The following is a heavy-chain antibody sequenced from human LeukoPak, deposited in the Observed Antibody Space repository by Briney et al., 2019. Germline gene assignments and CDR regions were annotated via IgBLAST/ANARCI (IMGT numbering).Heavy chain of an antibody. V-gene: IGHV1-18*01. J-gene: IGHJ4*02. CDR2: ISAYNGNT. CDR1: GYTFTSYG. Sequence: GASVKVSCKASGYTFTSYGISWVRQAPGQGLEWMGWISAYNGNTNYAQELQGRVTMTTDTSTSTAYMELRSLRSDDTAVYYCARGAPGYCSGGSCLRTFDYWGQGTLVTVSS. D-gene: IGHD2-15*01. CDR3: ARGAPGYCSGGSCLRTFDY.